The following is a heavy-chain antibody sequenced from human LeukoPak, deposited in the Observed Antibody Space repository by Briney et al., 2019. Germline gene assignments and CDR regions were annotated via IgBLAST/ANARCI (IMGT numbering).Heavy chain of an antibody. V-gene: IGHV3-53*01. J-gene: IGHJ3*02. CDR1: GFTVSNKY. CDR3: ARGLFLSGYLDAFDI. CDR2: IYSDGRT. Sequence: PGGSLRLSCAASGFTVSNKYMTWVRQAPGEGLEWVSLIYSDGRTYYAASVKGRCTISRDGSKNTLYLQMNSLRVEDTAVYYCARGLFLSGYLDAFDIWGQGTVVTVSS. D-gene: IGHD3-22*01.